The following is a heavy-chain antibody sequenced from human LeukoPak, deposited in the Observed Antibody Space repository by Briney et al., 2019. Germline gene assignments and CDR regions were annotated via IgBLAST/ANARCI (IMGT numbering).Heavy chain of an antibody. CDR2: IYYSGST. D-gene: IGHD2-2*01. Sequence: SETLSLTCTVSGGSISSYYWSWIRQPPGKGLEWIGYIYYSGSTNYNPSLKSRVTISVDTSKNQFSLKLSSVTAADTAVYYCARSPIVVVPAAPMGPDWGQGTLVTVSS. CDR1: GGSISSYY. CDR3: ARSPIVVVPAAPMGPD. J-gene: IGHJ4*02. V-gene: IGHV4-59*01.